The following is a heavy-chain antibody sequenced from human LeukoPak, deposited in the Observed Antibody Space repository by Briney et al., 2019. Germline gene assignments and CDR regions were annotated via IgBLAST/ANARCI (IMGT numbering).Heavy chain of an antibody. J-gene: IGHJ6*02. D-gene: IGHD3-22*01. Sequence: ASVKVSCKASGYTFTNYYMHWVRQAPGQGLKWMGVINPGDGTTSYAQKFQGRVTMTRDTSTSTVYMELSSLRSDDTAVYYCARWWDDGSGYSYYYGMDVWGQGTTVTVSS. CDR3: ARWWDDGSGYSYYYGMDV. CDR1: GYTFTNYY. V-gene: IGHV1-46*01. CDR2: INPGDGTT.